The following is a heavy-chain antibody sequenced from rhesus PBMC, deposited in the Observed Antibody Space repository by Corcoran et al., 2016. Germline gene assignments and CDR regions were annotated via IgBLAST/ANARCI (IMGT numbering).Heavy chain of an antibody. Sequence: QVQLQESGPGVVKPSETLSLTCAVSGGSISDSYRWSWIRQPPGKGLEWIGYIYGRSTSTNYNPSLKSRVTISKDTSKNQFSLKLSSVTTADTAVYYCARGSSDWSVDYWGQGVLVTVSS. CDR1: GGSISDSYR. V-gene: IGHV4S10*01. D-gene: IGHD6S26*01. CDR3: ARGSSDWSVDY. J-gene: IGHJ4*01. CDR2: IYGRSTST.